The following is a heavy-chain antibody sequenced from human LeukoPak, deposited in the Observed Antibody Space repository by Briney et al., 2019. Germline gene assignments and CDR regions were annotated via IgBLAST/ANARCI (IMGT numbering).Heavy chain of an antibody. CDR3: ARNGASSGGSCCRGQGDY. CDR2: ISGSGGST. CDR1: GFTFSSYA. D-gene: IGHD2-15*01. Sequence: PGGSLRLSCAASGFTFSSYAMSWVRQAPGKGLEWVSAISGSGGSTYYADSVKGRFTISRDNSKNSLYLQMNSLRAEDTALYYCARNGASSGGSCCRGQGDYWGQGTLVTVSS. J-gene: IGHJ4*02. V-gene: IGHV3-23*01.